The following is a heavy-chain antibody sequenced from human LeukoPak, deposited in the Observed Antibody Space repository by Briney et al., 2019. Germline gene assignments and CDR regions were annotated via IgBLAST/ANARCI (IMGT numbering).Heavy chain of an antibody. J-gene: IGHJ3*02. V-gene: IGHV1-18*01. Sequence: GASVKVSCKTSGYSENFYGITWVRQVAGQGLEWMGWINPNSGGTNYAQKLQGRVTMTTDTSTSTAYMELRSLKSDDTAVYYCASLKNYYDSSGYLVTDAFDIWGQGTMVTVSS. D-gene: IGHD3-22*01. CDR2: INPNSGGT. CDR3: ASLKNYYDSSGYLVTDAFDI. CDR1: GYSENFYG.